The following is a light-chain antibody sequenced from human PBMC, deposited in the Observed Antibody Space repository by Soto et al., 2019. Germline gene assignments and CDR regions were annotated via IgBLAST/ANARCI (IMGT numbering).Light chain of an antibody. CDR2: EVS. CDR3: CSYAGSNRVV. V-gene: IGLV2-23*02. CDR1: SSDVGIYNL. J-gene: IGLJ2*01. Sequence: QSALTQPASVSGSPGQSITISCTGTSSDVGIYNLVSWYQQYPGKAPKLMIYEVSKRPSGVSNRFSGSKSGNTASLTISGLQAEDEADYYCCSYAGSNRVVFGGGTKLTVL.